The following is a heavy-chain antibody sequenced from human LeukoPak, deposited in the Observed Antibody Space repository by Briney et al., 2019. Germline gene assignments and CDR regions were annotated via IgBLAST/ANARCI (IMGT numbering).Heavy chain of an antibody. J-gene: IGHJ4*02. Sequence: VKVSCKAXGYTFTXYYMHWVRQAPGQGLEWMGIINPSGGSTSYAQKFQGRVTMTRDTSTSTVYMELSSLRSEDTAVYYCAREHPYNSGGTAIDYWGQGTLVTVSS. D-gene: IGHD1-1*01. CDR3: AREHPYNSGGTAIDY. CDR1: GYTFTXYY. CDR2: INPSGGST. V-gene: IGHV1-46*01.